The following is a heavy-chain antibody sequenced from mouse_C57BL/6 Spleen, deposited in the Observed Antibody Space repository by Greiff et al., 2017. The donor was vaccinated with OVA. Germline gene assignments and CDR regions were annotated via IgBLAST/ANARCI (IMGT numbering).Heavy chain of an antibody. Sequence: EVKLMESGGGLVKPGGSLKLSCAASGFTFSDYGMHWVRQAPEKGLEWVAYISSGSSTIYYADTVKGRFTISRDNAKHPLFLQMTSLRAEDTAMYYCARNSNYLYAMDYWGQGTSVTGSS. CDR1: GFTFSDYG. J-gene: IGHJ4*01. CDR2: ISSGSSTI. CDR3: ARNSNYLYAMDY. V-gene: IGHV5-17*01. D-gene: IGHD2-5*01.